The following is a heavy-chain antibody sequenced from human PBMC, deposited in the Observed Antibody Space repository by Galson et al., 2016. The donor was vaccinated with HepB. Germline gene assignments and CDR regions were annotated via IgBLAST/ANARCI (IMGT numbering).Heavy chain of an antibody. V-gene: IGHV4-61*03. J-gene: IGHJ6*02. CDR2: IYNNGRA. CDR1: GASVNSGSDY. CDR3: ARGFFYYYYGLDV. Sequence: SETLSLTCTVSGASVNSGSDYWSWIRQPPGKGLEWIGYIYNNGRANNNPSLKSRVTISIDTSKNHFYLKLRSVSTADTAVYYCARGFFYYYYGLDVWGQGTTVTVSS.